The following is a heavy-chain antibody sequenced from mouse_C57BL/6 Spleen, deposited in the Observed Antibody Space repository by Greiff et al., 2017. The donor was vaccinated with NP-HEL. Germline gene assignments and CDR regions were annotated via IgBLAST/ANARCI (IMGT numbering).Heavy chain of an antibody. D-gene: IGHD2-1*01. CDR3: ARDNGNYFFDY. CDR2: INYDGSST. CDR1: GFTFSDYY. V-gene: IGHV5-16*01. Sequence: EVKLMESEGGLVQPGRSMKLSCTASGFTFSDYYMAWVRQVPEKGLEWVANINYDGSSTYYLDSLKSRFIISRDNAKNILYLQMSSLKSEDTATYYCARDNGNYFFDYWGQGTTLTVSS. J-gene: IGHJ2*01.